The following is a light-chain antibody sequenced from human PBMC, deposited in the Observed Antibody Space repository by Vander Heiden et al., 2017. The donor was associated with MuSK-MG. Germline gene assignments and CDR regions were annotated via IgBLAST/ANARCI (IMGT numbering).Light chain of an antibody. V-gene: IGLV1-44*01. CDR1: SSNIGRNT. CDR3: AAWDDSLNGVL. CDR2: SNN. Sequence: QSVLTQPHSASGTPGQRVTISCSGSSSNIGRNTVNWYQQLPGTAPKLLIYSNNQRPSGVPDRFSGSKSGTSASLAISGLQSEDEADYYCAAWDDSLNGVLFGGGTKLTV. J-gene: IGLJ2*01.